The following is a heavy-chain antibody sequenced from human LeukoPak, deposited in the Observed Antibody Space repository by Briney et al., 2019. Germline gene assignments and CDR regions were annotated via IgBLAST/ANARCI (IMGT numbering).Heavy chain of an antibody. J-gene: IGHJ1*01. V-gene: IGHV3-64*01. D-gene: IGHD3-9*01. CDR3: ARGGYDILTGYKH. CDR1: GFTFSSYA. Sequence: PGGSLRLSCAASGFTFSSYAMHWVRQAPGKGLEYVSAISSNGGSTYYANPVKGRFTISRDNSKNTLYLQMGSLRAEDMAVYYCARGGYDILTGYKHWGQGTLVTVSS. CDR2: ISSNGGST.